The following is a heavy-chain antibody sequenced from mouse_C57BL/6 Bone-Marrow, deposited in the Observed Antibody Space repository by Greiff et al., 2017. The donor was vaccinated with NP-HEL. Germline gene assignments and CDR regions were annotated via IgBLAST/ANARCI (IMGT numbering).Heavy chain of an antibody. D-gene: IGHD2-5*01. J-gene: IGHJ3*01. Sequence: VQLQQSGAELVRPGSSVKMSCKTSGSTFTSYGINWVKKRPGQGLKGIGYIYIGNGYTEYNEKFKGKAPLPSDTSSSTAYMQLSSLTSEDSSIYCCARWDSNVCAYWGEGTLVTVSA. CDR1: GSTFTSYG. V-gene: IGHV1-58*01. CDR3: ARWDSNVCAY. CDR2: IYIGNGYT.